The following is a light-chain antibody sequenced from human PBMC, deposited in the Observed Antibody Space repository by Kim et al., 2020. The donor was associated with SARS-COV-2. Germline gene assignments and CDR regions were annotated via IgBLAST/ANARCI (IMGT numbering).Light chain of an antibody. CDR3: QQYGNSPLT. V-gene: IGKV3-20*01. J-gene: IGKJ4*01. CDR1: HSVSSSY. Sequence: SPGDRASLSCTASHSVSSSYLASYQQQPGQAPRLLIEGASSRATGITDRFSGSGSRTDFTPTISRLETEDVGVYYCQQYGNSPLTFGGRTQVDIK. CDR2: GAS.